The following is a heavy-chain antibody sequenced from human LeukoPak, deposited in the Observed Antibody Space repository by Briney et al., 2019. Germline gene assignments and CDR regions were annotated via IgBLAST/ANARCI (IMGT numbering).Heavy chain of an antibody. CDR1: GGSISSGSYY. CDR3: ARSRKTDYFDY. D-gene: IGHD2-21*02. CDR2: IYTSGST. J-gene: IGHJ4*02. V-gene: IGHV4-61*02. Sequence: SETLSLTCTVSGGSISSGSYYWSWIRQPAGKGLEWIGRIYTSGSTNYNPSLKSRVTISVDTSKNQFSLKLSSVTAADTAVYYCARSRKTDYFDYWGQGTLVTVSS.